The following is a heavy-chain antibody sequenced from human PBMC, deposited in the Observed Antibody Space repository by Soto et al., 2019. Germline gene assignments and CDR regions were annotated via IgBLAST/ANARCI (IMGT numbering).Heavy chain of an antibody. Sequence: SETLSLTCTVSGDSIKHYYWSWIRQPPGKRLEWIGYIYYTGNTTYNPSLESRVTMSVDTSKNQFSLKLSSVNAADTAVYYCAKYRRTEEEGFTLDSWGRGTLVTVSS. CDR1: GDSIKHYY. J-gene: IGHJ4*02. V-gene: IGHV4-59*01. CDR2: IYYTGNT. D-gene: IGHD2-2*01. CDR3: AKYRRTEEEGFTLDS.